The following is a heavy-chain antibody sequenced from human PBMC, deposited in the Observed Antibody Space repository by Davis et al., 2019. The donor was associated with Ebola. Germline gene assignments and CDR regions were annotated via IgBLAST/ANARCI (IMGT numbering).Heavy chain of an antibody. D-gene: IGHD4-11*01. CDR3: ARGHDYSNYNTKLWFDP. J-gene: IGHJ5*02. Sequence: MPSETLSLTCAVYGGSFSGYYWSWIRQPPGKGLEWIGEINHSGSTNYNPSLKSRVTISVDTSKNQFSLKLSSVTAADTAVYYCARGHDYSNYNTKLWFDPWGQGTLVTVSS. CDR2: INHSGST. V-gene: IGHV4-34*01. CDR1: GGSFSGYY.